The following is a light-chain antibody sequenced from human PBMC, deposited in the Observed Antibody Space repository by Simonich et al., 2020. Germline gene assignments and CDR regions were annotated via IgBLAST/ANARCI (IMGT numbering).Light chain of an antibody. CDR3: QKYNSAPWT. Sequence: DIQMTQSPSSLSASVGDRVTINCRASQGISNYLAWYQQKPGKVPKLLIYAASTLQSGVPSRFSGSGSGTYFTLTISSLQPEDVATYYCQKYNSAPWTFGQGTKVDIK. CDR1: QGISNY. V-gene: IGKV1-27*01. CDR2: AAS. J-gene: IGKJ1*01.